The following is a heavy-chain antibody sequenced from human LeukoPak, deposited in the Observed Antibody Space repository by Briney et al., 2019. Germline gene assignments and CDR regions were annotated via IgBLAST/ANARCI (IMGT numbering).Heavy chain of an antibody. V-gene: IGHV3-21*01. CDR2: ISSSSYI. J-gene: IGHJ4*02. CDR3: ARDFYSSSPGAFDY. Sequence: GGSLRLSCAASGFTFSSYSMNWVRQAPGKGLEWVSSISSSSYIYYADSVKGRFTISRDNAKNSLYLQMNSLRAEDTAVYYCARDFYSSSPGAFDYWGQGTLVTVSS. D-gene: IGHD6-6*01. CDR1: GFTFSSYS.